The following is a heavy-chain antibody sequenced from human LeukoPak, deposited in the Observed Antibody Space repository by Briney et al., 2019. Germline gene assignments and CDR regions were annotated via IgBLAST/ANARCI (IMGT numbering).Heavy chain of an antibody. D-gene: IGHD3-9*01. CDR1: GFTFRSYG. Sequence: PGGSLRLSCAASGFTFRSYGMSWVRQAPGKGLEWVSAISGSGDSTYYTDSVKGRFTISRDSSMNTLYLQMNSLRAEDTAVYYCARISTGYYDCWGQGTLVTVSS. CDR2: ISGSGDST. V-gene: IGHV3-23*01. CDR3: ARISTGYYDC. J-gene: IGHJ4*02.